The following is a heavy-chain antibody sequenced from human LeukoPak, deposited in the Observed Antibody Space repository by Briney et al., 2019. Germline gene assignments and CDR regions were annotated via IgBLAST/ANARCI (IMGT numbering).Heavy chain of an antibody. D-gene: IGHD6-19*01. J-gene: IGHJ4*02. Sequence: ASVKVSCKASGYTFTSYYMHWVRQAPGKGLEWMGGFDPEDGETIYAQKFQGRVTMTEDTSTDTAYMELSSLRSEDTAVYYCATTGISGWSDYWGQGTLVTVSS. CDR3: ATTGISGWSDY. V-gene: IGHV1-24*01. CDR1: GYTFTSYY. CDR2: FDPEDGET.